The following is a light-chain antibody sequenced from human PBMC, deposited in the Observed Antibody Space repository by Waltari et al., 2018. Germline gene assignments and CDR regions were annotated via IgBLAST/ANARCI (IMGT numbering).Light chain of an antibody. Sequence: MVLTQSPATLSLSPGEGATLSCRASQTVSSNLAWYQQKPGQAPRLLIYGASTRATGIPARFSGSGSGTDFTLTISSLQSEDFAVYYCQHYNNWPFTFGQGTRLEIK. J-gene: IGKJ5*01. CDR1: QTVSSN. CDR3: QHYNNWPFT. CDR2: GAS. V-gene: IGKV3-15*01.